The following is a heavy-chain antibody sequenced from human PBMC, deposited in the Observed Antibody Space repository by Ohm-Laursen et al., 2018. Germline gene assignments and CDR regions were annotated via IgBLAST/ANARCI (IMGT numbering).Heavy chain of an antibody. J-gene: IGHJ4*02. CDR2: MYATGSS. V-gene: IGHV4-4*07. CDR1: GGAISSYY. D-gene: IGHD6-19*01. Sequence: TLSLTCTISGGAISSYYWSWIRQPAGKGLEWIGRMYATGSSNYNPSLNSRVTMSVDTSRNQFSLKLTSVTAADTAVYYCARGFSGWWGRIDYWGQGILVTVTS. CDR3: ARGFSGWWGRIDY.